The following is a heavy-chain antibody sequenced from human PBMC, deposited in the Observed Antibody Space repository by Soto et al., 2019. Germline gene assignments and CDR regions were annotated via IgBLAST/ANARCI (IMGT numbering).Heavy chain of an antibody. Sequence: QVQLHQWGAGLLKPSETLSLACSIYSGSFSGYYWSWIRQPPGKGLEWIGEISQSGNTNYSPSLKSRVSISIDTPKKQFSLNLASESAADTAVYYCARAPKVSGSSQTRPDFWGQGTLVTVSS. CDR1: SGSFSGYY. D-gene: IGHD6-6*01. CDR3: ARAPKVSGSSQTRPDF. CDR2: ISQSGNT. V-gene: IGHV4-34*01. J-gene: IGHJ4*02.